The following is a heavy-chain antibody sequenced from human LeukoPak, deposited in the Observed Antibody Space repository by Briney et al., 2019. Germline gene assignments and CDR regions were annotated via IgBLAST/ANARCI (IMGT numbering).Heavy chain of an antibody. CDR2: ISYDGSNK. CDR1: GFTFSSYA. J-gene: IGHJ4*02. V-gene: IGHV3-30*14. Sequence: GRPLRLSCAASGFTFSSYAMHWVRQAPGKGLEWVAVISYDGSNKYYADSVKGRFTISRDNSKNTLYLQMNSLRAEDTAVYYCARVPGSSWYYFDYWGQGTLVTVSS. CDR3: ARVPGSSWYYFDY. D-gene: IGHD6-13*01.